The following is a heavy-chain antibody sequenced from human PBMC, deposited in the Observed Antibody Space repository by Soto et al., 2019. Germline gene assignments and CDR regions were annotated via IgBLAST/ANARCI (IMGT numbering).Heavy chain of an antibody. J-gene: IGHJ4*02. CDR3: ARAPQWGYGVNYYYFDY. Sequence: QVQLVQSGAEVKKPGASVKVSCKASAYTFTSYDINWVRQATGQGLEWMGWMNPNSGNTGYAQKFQGRVTMTRNTYISTAYMELSSLRSEDTAVYYCARAPQWGYGVNYYYFDYWGQGTLVTVSS. V-gene: IGHV1-8*01. CDR1: AYTFTSYD. CDR2: MNPNSGNT. D-gene: IGHD1-26*01.